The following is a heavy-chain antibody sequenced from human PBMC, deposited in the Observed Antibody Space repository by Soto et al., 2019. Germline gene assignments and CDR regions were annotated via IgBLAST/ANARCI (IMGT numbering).Heavy chain of an antibody. CDR3: ARDTYYDFWSGSSFDY. CDR1: EFTFSSYS. D-gene: IGHD3-3*01. J-gene: IGHJ4*02. V-gene: IGHV3-48*02. Sequence: EVQLVESGGDLVQPGGSLRLSCAASEFTFSSYSMNWVRQAPGKGLEWVSYISSSSNTIYYADSVKGRFTISRDNAKNXLYLQMNSLRDEDTAVYYCARDTYYDFWSGSSFDYWGQGTLVTVSS. CDR2: ISSSSNTI.